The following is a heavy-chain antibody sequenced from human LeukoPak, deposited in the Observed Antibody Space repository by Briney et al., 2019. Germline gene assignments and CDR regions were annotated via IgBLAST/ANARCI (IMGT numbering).Heavy chain of an antibody. CDR1: GGSISSYY. Sequence: SETLSLTCTVSGGSISSYYWIWIRQPPGKGLEWIGYIYYSGSTNYNPSLKSRVTISVDTSKNQFSLKLSSVTAADTAVYYCARLRFGNGGYYFDYWGQGTLVTVSS. V-gene: IGHV4-59*08. D-gene: IGHD3-16*01. CDR3: ARLRFGNGGYYFDY. J-gene: IGHJ4*02. CDR2: IYYSGST.